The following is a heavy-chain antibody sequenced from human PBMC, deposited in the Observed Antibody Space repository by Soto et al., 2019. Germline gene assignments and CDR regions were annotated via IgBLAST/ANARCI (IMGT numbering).Heavy chain of an antibody. CDR2: VTTDKGKT. V-gene: IGHV1-18*01. CDR1: GYTFTNFG. Sequence: ASVKVSCKTSGYTFTNFGISWVRQAPGQGLEWMGWVTTDKGKTTYAQKFQGRVTMTTDTSTSTAYMELRSLRSDDTAVYYCATRSPVFYYGGRGSLVTGSS. CDR3: ATRSPVFYY. J-gene: IGHJ4*02.